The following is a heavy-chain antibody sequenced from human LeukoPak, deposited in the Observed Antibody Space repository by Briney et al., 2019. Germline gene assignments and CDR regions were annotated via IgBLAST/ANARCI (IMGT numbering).Heavy chain of an antibody. CDR1: GFTFSSYG. J-gene: IGHJ4*02. D-gene: IGHD3-3*01. V-gene: IGHV3-30*02. CDR2: IRYDGSNK. Sequence: GGSLRLSCAASGFTFSSYGMHWVRQAPGKGLEWVAFIRYDGSNKYYADSVKGRFTISRDNSKNTLYLQMNSLRAEDTAVYYCAKTDDFWSGPQGYWGQGTLVTVSS. CDR3: AKTDDFWSGPQGY.